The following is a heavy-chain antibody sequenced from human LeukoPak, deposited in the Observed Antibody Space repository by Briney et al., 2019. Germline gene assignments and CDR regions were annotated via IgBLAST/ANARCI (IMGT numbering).Heavy chain of an antibody. CDR1: GFTFSDYY. J-gene: IGHJ4*02. D-gene: IGHD3-22*01. CDR2: ISSSGSTI. Sequence: GGSLRLSCAASGFTFSDYYMSWIRQAPGKGLEWVSYISSSGSTIYYADSVKGRFTISRDNAKNSLYLQMNSLRAEDTAVYYCAGDPNKGSSGYFGYWGQGTLVTVSS. CDR3: AGDPNKGSSGYFGY. V-gene: IGHV3-11*01.